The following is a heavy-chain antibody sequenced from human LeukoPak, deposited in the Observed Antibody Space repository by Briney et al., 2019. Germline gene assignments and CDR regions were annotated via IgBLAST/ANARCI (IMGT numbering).Heavy chain of an antibody. CDR3: ARGGGLDV. CDR1: GFTFRSYG. V-gene: IGHV3-7*03. J-gene: IGHJ6*02. D-gene: IGHD3-16*01. Sequence: GGSLRLSCAASGFTFRSYGMHWVRQAPGKGLEWVASINHNGNVNYYVDSVKGRLTISRDNAKNSLYLQMSNLRAEDTAVYFCARGGGLDVWGQGATVTVSS. CDR2: INHNGNVN.